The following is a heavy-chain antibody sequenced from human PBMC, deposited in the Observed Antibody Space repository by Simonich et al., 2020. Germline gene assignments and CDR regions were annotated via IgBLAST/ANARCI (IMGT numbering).Heavy chain of an antibody. Sequence: QVQLVESGVGVVQPGRSLRLSCAASGFTFRSYAMHGVRQAPGKGLEWVAVISYDGINKYYADSVKGRFTISRDNSKNTLYLQMNSLRAEDTAVYYCAREGAGNDAFDIWGQGTMVTVSS. CDR1: GFTFRSYA. J-gene: IGHJ3*02. D-gene: IGHD1-26*01. CDR2: ISYDGINK. V-gene: IGHV3-30*07. CDR3: AREGAGNDAFDI.